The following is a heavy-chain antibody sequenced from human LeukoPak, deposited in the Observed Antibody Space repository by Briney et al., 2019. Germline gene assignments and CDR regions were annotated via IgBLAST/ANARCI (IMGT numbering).Heavy chain of an antibody. CDR3: AREVSCSSIGCPGTNWFDS. Sequence: GGSLRLSCAASGFTFSDYEMDWVRQAPGKGLEWVSYISSGGSSIYYRDSVKGRFTISRDNAKNSLYLQMNSLRVEDTAVYYCAREVSCSSIGCPGTNWFDSWGQGTLVTVSS. J-gene: IGHJ5*01. CDR1: GFTFSDYE. V-gene: IGHV3-48*03. CDR2: ISSGGSSI. D-gene: IGHD2-2*01.